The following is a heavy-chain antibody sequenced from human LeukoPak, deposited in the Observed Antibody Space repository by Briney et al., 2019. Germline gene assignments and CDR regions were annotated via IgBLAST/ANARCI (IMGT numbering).Heavy chain of an antibody. CDR3: ARGTYYDSSGYAY. CDR2: INPNSGGT. Sequence: AASVTVSCKASGYTFTGYYMHWVRQGPGQGLEWMGWINPNSGGTNYAQKFQGRVTMTRDTSISTAYMELSRLRSDDAAVYYCARGTYYDSSGYAYWGQGTLVTVSS. J-gene: IGHJ4*02. D-gene: IGHD3-22*01. CDR1: GYTFTGYY. V-gene: IGHV1-2*02.